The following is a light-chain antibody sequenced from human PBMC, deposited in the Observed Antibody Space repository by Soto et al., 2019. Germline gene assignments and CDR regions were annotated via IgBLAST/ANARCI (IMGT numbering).Light chain of an antibody. V-gene: IGLV2-14*03. CDR1: SSDVGTYNY. CDR3: SSYTSSSTAV. J-gene: IGLJ7*01. Sequence: QSVLTQPASVSGSPGQSITISCTGTSSDVGTYNYVSWYQQHPGKAPKLMIYDVSTRPSGVSNRFSGSKSGNTASLTISGLQAEDEADYYCSSYTSSSTAVFGGGTQLTVL. CDR2: DVS.